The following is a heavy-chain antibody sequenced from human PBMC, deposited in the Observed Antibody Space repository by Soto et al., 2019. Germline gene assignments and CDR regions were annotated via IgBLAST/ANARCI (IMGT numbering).Heavy chain of an antibody. Sequence: GGSLRLSCAASGFTFSSYSMNWVRQAPGKGLEWVSSISSSSSYIYYADSVKGRFTISRDNAKNSLYLQMNSLRAEDTAVYYCARDYYDFWSGYPYLPIYYYYGMDVWGQGTTVTVSS. V-gene: IGHV3-21*01. J-gene: IGHJ6*02. CDR1: GFTFSSYS. CDR3: ARDYYDFWSGYPYLPIYYYYGMDV. D-gene: IGHD3-3*01. CDR2: ISSSSSYI.